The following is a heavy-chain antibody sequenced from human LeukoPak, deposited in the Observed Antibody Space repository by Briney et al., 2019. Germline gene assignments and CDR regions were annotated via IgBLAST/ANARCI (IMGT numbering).Heavy chain of an antibody. Sequence: SVTVSCKASGGTFSSYAISWVRQAPGQGLEWMGGIIPIFGTANYAQKFQGRVTITADESTSTAYMELSSLRSEDTAVYYCARGPTVTTKPYYYYGMVVWGKGTTVTVSS. CDR3: ARGPTVTTKPYYYYGMVV. CDR2: IIPIFGTA. V-gene: IGHV1-69*13. J-gene: IGHJ6*04. CDR1: GGTFSSYA. D-gene: IGHD4-17*01.